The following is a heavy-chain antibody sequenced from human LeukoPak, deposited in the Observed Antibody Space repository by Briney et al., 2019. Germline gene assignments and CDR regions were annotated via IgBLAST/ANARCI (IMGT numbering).Heavy chain of an antibody. V-gene: IGHV1-8*02. D-gene: IGHD5-24*01. J-gene: IGHJ4*02. CDR1: GYTFKNYD. CDR2: MNPNSGNT. Sequence: ASVKVSCKASGYTFKNYDINWVRQATGQGLEWVGWMNPNSGNTGFAQKFQDRVSMTRDTSINTAYMELTSLRSGDTAVYYCARATPGGLHGYSFDYWGQGTVVPVYS. CDR3: ARATPGGLHGYSFDY.